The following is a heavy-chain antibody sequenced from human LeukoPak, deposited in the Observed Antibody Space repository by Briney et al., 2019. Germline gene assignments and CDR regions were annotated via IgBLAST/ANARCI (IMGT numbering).Heavy chain of an antibody. V-gene: IGHV3-23*01. J-gene: IGHJ6*02. Sequence: PGGSLRLSCAASGLTFSTYAMSWVRQAPGKGLERVSVISGSGTSTYYADSVKGRFTISRDNSKNTLYLQMNSLRADDTAVFYCARAAYCSSTSCYRNYGLDVWGQGTTVTVSS. D-gene: IGHD2-2*01. CDR3: ARAAYCSSTSCYRNYGLDV. CDR1: GLTFSTYA. CDR2: ISGSGTST.